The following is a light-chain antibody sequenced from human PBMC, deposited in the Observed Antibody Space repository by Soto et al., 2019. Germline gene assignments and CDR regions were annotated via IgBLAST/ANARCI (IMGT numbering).Light chain of an antibody. V-gene: IGLV1-44*01. CDR2: SNN. J-gene: IGLJ2*01. CDR3: AAWDDSLNGVV. Sequence: QAVVTQPPSASGTPGQRVTISCSGSSSNIGSNTVNWYQQLSGTAPKLLIYSNNQRPSGVPDRFSGSKSGTSASLAISGLQSEDEADYYCAAWDDSLNGVVFGGGTQLTVL. CDR1: SSNIGSNT.